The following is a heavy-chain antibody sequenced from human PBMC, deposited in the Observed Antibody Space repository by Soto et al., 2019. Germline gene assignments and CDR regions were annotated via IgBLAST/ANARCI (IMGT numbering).Heavy chain of an antibody. V-gene: IGHV3-23*01. D-gene: IGHD3-10*01. J-gene: IGHJ6*02. CDR2: LSASGATT. Sequence: EVQLLESGGGLVQPGGSLRLSCAASGFTFSTYAMTWVRQAPGKGLKWVSALSASGATTYHADSVKGRFTISRDNSEKSLYLKMNSLRSEDTAVYYCAKGLRGSQYYSSGMDVWGQGTTVTVSS. CDR3: AKGLRGSQYYSSGMDV. CDR1: GFTFSTYA.